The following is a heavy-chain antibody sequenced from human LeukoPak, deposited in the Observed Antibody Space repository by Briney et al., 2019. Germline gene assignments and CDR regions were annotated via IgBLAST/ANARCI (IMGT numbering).Heavy chain of an antibody. V-gene: IGHV4-31*03. D-gene: IGHD3-3*01. J-gene: IGHJ6*03. CDR3: ARGYYDFWSGYYYYYYYMDV. Sequence: SDTLSLTCTVSGGSISSGGYYWSWIRQHPGKGVEWIGYIYYSGSTYYNPSLKSRVTISVDTSKNQFSLKLSSVTAADTAVYYCARGYYDFWSGYYYYYYYMDVWGKGTTVTVSS. CDR2: IYYSGST. CDR1: GGSISSGGYY.